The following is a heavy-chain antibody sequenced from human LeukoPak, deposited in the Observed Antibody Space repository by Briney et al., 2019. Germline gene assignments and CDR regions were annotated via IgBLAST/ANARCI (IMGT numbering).Heavy chain of an antibody. D-gene: IGHD2-2*02. Sequence: PGGSLRLSCAASGFSFSTYVMTWVRQAPGKGLEYVSAISSNGGSTYYANSVKGRFTISRDNSKNTLYLQMGSLRAEDMAVYYCARDTGVVPAAIRGIDYWGQGTLVTVSS. CDR3: ARDTGVVPAAIRGIDY. V-gene: IGHV3-64*01. CDR1: GFSFSTYV. CDR2: ISSNGGST. J-gene: IGHJ4*02.